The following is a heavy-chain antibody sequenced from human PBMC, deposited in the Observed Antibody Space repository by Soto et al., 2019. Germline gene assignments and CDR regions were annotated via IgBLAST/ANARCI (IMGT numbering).Heavy chain of an antibody. CDR2: IYYSGST. J-gene: IGHJ4*02. CDR1: GGSISSGGYY. D-gene: IGHD4-17*01. CDR3: ARATTVTTGTDFDY. V-gene: IGHV4-31*03. Sequence: QVQLQESGPGLVKPSQTLSLTCTVSGGSISSGGYYWSWIRQHPGKGLEWIGYIYYSGSTYYNPSLKSRVTISVDTSKNQCSLKLSSVTAADTAVDYWARATTVTTGTDFDYWGQGTLVTVSS.